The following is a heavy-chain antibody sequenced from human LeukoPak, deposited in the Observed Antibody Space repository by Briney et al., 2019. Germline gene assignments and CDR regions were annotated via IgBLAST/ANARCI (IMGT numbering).Heavy chain of an antibody. V-gene: IGHV3-30-3*01. CDR2: ISYDGSNK. D-gene: IGHD4-17*01. CDR3: ARDPYGDYGGYFEY. J-gene: IGHJ4*02. CDR1: GFTFSSYA. Sequence: GRSLRLSRAGSGFTFSSYAVHWVRQAPGKGLEWVAVISYDGSNKYYADSVKGQFTISRDNSKKTLYLQMNSLRAEDTAVYYCARDPYGDYGGYFEYWGQGTLVTVSS.